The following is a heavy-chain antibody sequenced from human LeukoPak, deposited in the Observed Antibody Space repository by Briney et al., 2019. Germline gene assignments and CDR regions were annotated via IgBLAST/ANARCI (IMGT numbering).Heavy chain of an antibody. Sequence: PSETLSLTCAVYGGSFSGYYWSWIRQPPGKGLEWIGEINHSGSTNYNPSLKSRVTISVDTSKNQCSLKLSSVTAADTAVYYCARRVTSFDPWGQGTLVTVSS. V-gene: IGHV4-34*01. CDR3: ARRVTSFDP. CDR2: INHSGST. CDR1: GGSFSGYY. J-gene: IGHJ5*02. D-gene: IGHD2-2*01.